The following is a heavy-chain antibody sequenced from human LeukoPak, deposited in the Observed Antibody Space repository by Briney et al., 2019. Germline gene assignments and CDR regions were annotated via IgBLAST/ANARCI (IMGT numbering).Heavy chain of an antibody. J-gene: IGHJ4*02. V-gene: IGHV3-30-3*01. Sequence: PGGSLRLSCAASGFTFSSYAIHWVRQAQGKGLEWLAVISYDGTYKYYADSVKGRFNISRDNSKNTLYLQMNSLRAEDTAVYYCAKDRPDYWGQGTLVTVSS. CDR3: AKDRPDY. CDR1: GFTFSSYA. CDR2: ISYDGTYK.